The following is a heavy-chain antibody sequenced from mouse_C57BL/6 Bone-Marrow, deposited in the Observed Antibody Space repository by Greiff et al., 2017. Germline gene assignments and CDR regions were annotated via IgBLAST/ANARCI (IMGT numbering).Heavy chain of an antibody. Sequence: QVQLQQSGAELARPGASVKLSCKASGYTFTSYGISWVKQRTGQGLEWIGEIYPRSGNTYYNEKFKGKATLTADKSSSTAYMELRSLTSEDAAVYFCARARYWYFDVWGTGTTVTVSS. V-gene: IGHV1-81*01. J-gene: IGHJ1*03. CDR3: ARARYWYFDV. CDR1: GYTFTSYG. CDR2: IYPRSGNT.